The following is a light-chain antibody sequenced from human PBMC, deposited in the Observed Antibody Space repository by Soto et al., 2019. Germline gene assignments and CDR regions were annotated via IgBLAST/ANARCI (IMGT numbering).Light chain of an antibody. J-gene: IGKJ1*01. V-gene: IGKV1-5*03. CDR2: KAS. CDR3: QHYNSYSEA. Sequence: DIQMTQSPSTLSGSVGDRVTITCRASQTISSWLAWYQQKPGKAPKLLISKASTLKSVVPSRFSGSGSGTEFTLTISSLQPDDFATYYCQHYNSYSEAFGQGTKVELK. CDR1: QTISSW.